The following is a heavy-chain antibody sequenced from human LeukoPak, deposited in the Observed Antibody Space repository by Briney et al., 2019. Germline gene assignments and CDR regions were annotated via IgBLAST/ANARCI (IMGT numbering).Heavy chain of an antibody. D-gene: IGHD3-16*02. Sequence: GGSLRLSCAASGFTFSNAWMSWVRQAPGKGLEWVGRIKSKTDGGTTDYAAPVKGRFTISRDDSKNTLYLQMNSLKTEDTAVYYCTTGLLYRFPYTFDYWGQGTLVTVSS. V-gene: IGHV3-15*01. CDR3: TTGLLYRFPYTFDY. CDR1: GFTFSNAW. J-gene: IGHJ4*02. CDR2: IKSKTDGGTT.